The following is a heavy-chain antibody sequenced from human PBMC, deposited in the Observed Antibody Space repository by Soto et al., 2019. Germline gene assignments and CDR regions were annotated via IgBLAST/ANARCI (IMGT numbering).Heavy chain of an antibody. D-gene: IGHD3-3*02. CDR1: RFRFSDYY. Sequence: PGGSLRLSCEASRFRFSDYYMSWVRQAPGKGLEWVSFISSSGTTIYYADSVKGRFTISRDNAKNSLFLQMNSLRVEDTAVYYCAISEGNYYYYGMDVWGQGTTVTVSS. CDR3: AISEGNYYYYGMDV. CDR2: ISSSGTTI. V-gene: IGHV3-11*01. J-gene: IGHJ6*02.